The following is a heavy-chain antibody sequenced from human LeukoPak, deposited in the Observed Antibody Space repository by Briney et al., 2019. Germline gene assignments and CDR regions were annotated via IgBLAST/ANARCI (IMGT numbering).Heavy chain of an antibody. CDR2: IYGGGSFT. CDR3: XRVXETNGYLY. Sequence: GGSLRLSCAASGFTFSNFWMHWVRQAPGKGLVWVALIYGGGSFTRYADSVKGRFTISRDNAKNTVYLQMNSLRVEDTAVYYCXRVXETNGYLYWGQGSLVTVSS. CDR1: GFTFSNFW. D-gene: IGHD3-22*01. V-gene: IGHV3-74*01. J-gene: IGHJ4*02.